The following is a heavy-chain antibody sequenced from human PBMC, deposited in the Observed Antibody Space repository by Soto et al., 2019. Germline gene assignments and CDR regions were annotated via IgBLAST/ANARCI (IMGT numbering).Heavy chain of an antibody. CDR1: GGSVSSDNYF. Sequence: SETLSLTCTVSGGSVSSDNYFWSWVRQPPGKGLEWIAYMSYSGSTNYNPSLKSRVTISVDTSKNQFSLKLSSVTAADTAVYYCARPHGGSSGWDNWFDPWGQGTLVTVSS. CDR2: MSYSGST. D-gene: IGHD6-25*01. J-gene: IGHJ5*02. V-gene: IGHV4-61*01. CDR3: ARPHGGSSGWDNWFDP.